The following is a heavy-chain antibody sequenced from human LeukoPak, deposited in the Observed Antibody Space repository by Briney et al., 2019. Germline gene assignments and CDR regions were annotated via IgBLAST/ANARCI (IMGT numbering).Heavy chain of an antibody. D-gene: IGHD6-19*01. Sequence: KPGGSLRLSCAASGFTFSDYYMSWIRQAPGKGLEWVSYISSSGSTIYYADSVKGRFTISRDNAKNSLYLQMNSLRAEDTAVYYCARHAHSSGWYWFDPWGQGTLVTVSS. CDR3: ARHAHSSGWYWFDP. CDR1: GFTFSDYY. J-gene: IGHJ5*02. CDR2: ISSSGSTI. V-gene: IGHV3-11*01.